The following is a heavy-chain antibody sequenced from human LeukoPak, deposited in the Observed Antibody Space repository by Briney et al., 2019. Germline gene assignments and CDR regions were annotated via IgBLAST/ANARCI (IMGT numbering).Heavy chain of an antibody. Sequence: SETLSLTCTVSGGSISSYYWSWTRQPPGKGLEWIGYIYYSGSTNYNPSLKSRVTISVDTSKNQFSLKLSSVTAADTAVYYCARDRSGYSSGWYHLGYWGQGTLVSVSS. D-gene: IGHD6-19*01. CDR2: IYYSGST. J-gene: IGHJ4*02. CDR3: ARDRSGYSSGWYHLGY. CDR1: GGSISSYY. V-gene: IGHV4-59*01.